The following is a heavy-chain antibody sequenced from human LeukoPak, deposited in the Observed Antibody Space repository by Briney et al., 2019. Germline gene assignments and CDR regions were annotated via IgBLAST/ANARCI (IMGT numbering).Heavy chain of an antibody. D-gene: IGHD2-15*01. CDR1: GYTFTSYA. CDR2: INAGNGNT. Sequence: ASVKVSCKASGYTFTSYAMHWVRQAPGQRLEWMGWINAGNGNTKYSQKFQGRVTITRDTSASTAYMELSSLRSEDTAVYYCARGLYCSGGSCYSSSYGMDVWGQGTTVTVSS. CDR3: ARGLYCSGGSCYSSSYGMDV. J-gene: IGHJ6*02. V-gene: IGHV1-3*01.